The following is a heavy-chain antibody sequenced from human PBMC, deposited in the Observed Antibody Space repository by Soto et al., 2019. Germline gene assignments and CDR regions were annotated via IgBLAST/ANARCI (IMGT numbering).Heavy chain of an antibody. Sequence: PGGSLRLSCTASGFTFGDYAMSWFRQAPGKGLEWVGFIRSKAYGGTTEYAASVKGRFTISRDDSKSIAYLQMNSLKTEDTAAYYCTRRPKVDDWLLYFDYWGQGTLVTVSS. D-gene: IGHD3-9*01. CDR1: GFTFGDYA. CDR2: IRSKAYGGTT. J-gene: IGHJ4*02. CDR3: TRRPKVDDWLLYFDY. V-gene: IGHV3-49*03.